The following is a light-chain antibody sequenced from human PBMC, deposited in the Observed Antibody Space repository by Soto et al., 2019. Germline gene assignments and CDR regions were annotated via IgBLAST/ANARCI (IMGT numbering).Light chain of an antibody. Sequence: QPVLTQSPSASASLGASVKLTCTLSSGHSSYAIAWHQQQPEKGPQYLMKLNSDGSHSKGDGIPDRFSGSSSGAERYLTSSSLQSEDEADYYCQTWGTGIRVFGGGTKLTVL. CDR2: LNSDGSH. V-gene: IGLV4-69*01. CDR1: SGHSSYA. J-gene: IGLJ2*01. CDR3: QTWGTGIRV.